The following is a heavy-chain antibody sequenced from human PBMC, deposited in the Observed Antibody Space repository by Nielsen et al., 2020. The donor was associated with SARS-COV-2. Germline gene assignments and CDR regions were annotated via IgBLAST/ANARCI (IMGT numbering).Heavy chain of an antibody. V-gene: IGHV4-30-4*01. J-gene: IGHJ4*02. D-gene: IGHD3-10*01. Sequence: SETLSLTCAVSGGSISSGDYYWSWIRKPPGKGLEWIGYIYYSGNTYYNPSLKSRLTISVDTSKNQLSLKLSSVTAADTAVYYCARIQKHNYYSLGSYYFDFWGQGTLVTVSS. CDR2: IYYSGNT. CDR3: ARIQKHNYYSLGSYYFDF. CDR1: GGSISSGDYY.